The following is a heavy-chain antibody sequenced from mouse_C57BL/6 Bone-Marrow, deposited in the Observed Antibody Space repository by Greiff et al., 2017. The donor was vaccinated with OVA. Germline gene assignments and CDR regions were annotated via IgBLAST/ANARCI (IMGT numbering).Heavy chain of an antibody. CDR2: ISNLAYSI. Sequence: EVQRVESGGGLVQPGGSLKLSCAASGFTFSDYGMAWVRQAPRKGPEWVAFISNLAYSIYYADTVTGRFTISRENAKNTLDLEMSSLRSEDTAMYYCARRGGLYYYAMDYWGQGTSVTVSS. D-gene: IGHD1-1*02. J-gene: IGHJ4*01. CDR3: ARRGGLYYYAMDY. CDR1: GFTFSDYG. V-gene: IGHV5-15*01.